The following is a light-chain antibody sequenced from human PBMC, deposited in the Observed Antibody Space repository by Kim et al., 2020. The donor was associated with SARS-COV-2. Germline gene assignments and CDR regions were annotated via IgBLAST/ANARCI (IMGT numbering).Light chain of an antibody. J-gene: IGLJ2*01. CDR2: GKN. CDR3: NSRHSSGNPRV. CDR1: SLRSYY. Sequence: ALGPTVMITCQGDSLRSYYASWYQQKPGHAPVLVIYGKNNRPSGIPDRFSGSSSGNTASLTITGAQAEDEADYYCNSRHSSGNPRVFGGGTKLTVL. V-gene: IGLV3-19*01.